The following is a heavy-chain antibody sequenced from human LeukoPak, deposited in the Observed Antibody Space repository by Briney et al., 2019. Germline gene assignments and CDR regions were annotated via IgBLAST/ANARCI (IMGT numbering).Heavy chain of an antibody. CDR2: IYSDIST. D-gene: IGHD1-1*01. Sequence: GESLRLSCAASGFTVSNNYMGWVRQAPGKGLEWVSFIYSDISTYYADSVKGRFTISRDDSKNTLFLQMNSLRAEDTAVYYCARGVPAVPAWGQGTLVTVSS. J-gene: IGHJ5*02. CDR3: ARGVPAVPA. CDR1: GFTVSNNY. V-gene: IGHV3-66*01.